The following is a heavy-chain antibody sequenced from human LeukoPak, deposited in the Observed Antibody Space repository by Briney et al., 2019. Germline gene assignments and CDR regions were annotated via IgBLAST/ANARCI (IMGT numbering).Heavy chain of an antibody. CDR1: GFTFSSYA. D-gene: IGHD3-16*01. CDR3: ARGDLGGEFAY. J-gene: IGHJ4*02. CDR2: ISYDGSNK. Sequence: GGSLRLSCAASGFTFSSYAMHWVRQAPGKGLEWVAVISYDGSNKYYADSVKGRFTISRDNSKNTLYLQMNSLRAEDTAVYYCARGDLGGEFAYWGQGTLVTVSS. V-gene: IGHV3-30*04.